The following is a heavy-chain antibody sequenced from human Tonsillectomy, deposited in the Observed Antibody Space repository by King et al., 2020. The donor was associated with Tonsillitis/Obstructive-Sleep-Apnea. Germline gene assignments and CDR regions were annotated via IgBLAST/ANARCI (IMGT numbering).Heavy chain of an antibody. D-gene: IGHD2-2*01. CDR2: FDPEDGET. V-gene: IGHV1-24*01. CDR3: ATHEGVVPAAMNGYYYYYCMDV. J-gene: IGHJ6*03. Sequence: QLVQSGAEVKKPGASVKVSCKVSGYTLTELSMHWVRQAPGKGLEWMGGFDPEDGETIYAQKFQGRVTMTEDTSTDTAYMELSSLRSEDTAVNYCATHEGVVPAAMNGYYYYYCMDVWGKGTTVTVSS. CDR1: GYTLTELS.